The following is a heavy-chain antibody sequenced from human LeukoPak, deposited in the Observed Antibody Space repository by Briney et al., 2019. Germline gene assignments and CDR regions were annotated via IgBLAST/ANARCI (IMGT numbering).Heavy chain of an antibody. CDR2: IYSTGST. D-gene: IGHD3-16*01. Sequence: PSETLSLTCTVSGGSINRYYWSWIRQPAGKGLEWIGRIYSTGSTNYNPSLKSRVTMSVDTSKNHFSLKLNSVTAADTAVYYCARHLGAQSLIAFDTWGQGTMVTVSS. CDR1: GGSINRYY. V-gene: IGHV4-4*07. CDR3: ARHLGAQSLIAFDT. J-gene: IGHJ3*02.